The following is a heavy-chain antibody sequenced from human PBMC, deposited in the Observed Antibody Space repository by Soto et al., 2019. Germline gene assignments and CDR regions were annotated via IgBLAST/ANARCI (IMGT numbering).Heavy chain of an antibody. V-gene: IGHV1-18*04. D-gene: IGHD2-15*01. Sequence: ASVKVSCKASGYTFISHGISWVRQAPGQGLEWMGWISGKNGNTNYAQKLQGRVTLTTDTSTSTAYMGLRSLRSDDTAVYYCARVSSSIVVVPDYGMDVWGQGTTVTVSS. J-gene: IGHJ6*02. CDR3: ARVSSSIVVVPDYGMDV. CDR2: ISGKNGNT. CDR1: GYTFISHG.